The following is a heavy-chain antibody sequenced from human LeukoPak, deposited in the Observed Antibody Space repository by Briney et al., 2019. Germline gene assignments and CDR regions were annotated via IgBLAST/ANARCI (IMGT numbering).Heavy chain of an antibody. CDR2: ISAYNGNT. CDR3: ARDLFIAAAGGLRNSGIY. CDR1: GYTFTSYG. J-gene: IGHJ4*02. D-gene: IGHD6-13*01. Sequence: ASVKVSCKASGYTFTSYGISWVRQAPGQGLEWMGWISAYNGNTNYAQKLQGRVTMTTDTSTSTAYMELRSLRSDDTAVYYCARDLFIAAAGGLRNSGIYWGQGTLVTVSS. V-gene: IGHV1-18*01.